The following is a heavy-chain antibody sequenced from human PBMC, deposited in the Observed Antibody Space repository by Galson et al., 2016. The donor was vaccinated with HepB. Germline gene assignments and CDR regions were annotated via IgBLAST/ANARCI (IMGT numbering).Heavy chain of an antibody. Sequence: SETLSLTCAVYGGSFSDSYWSWIRQPPGKGLEWIGEINHSGNTNYNPSLKSRVTISVDTSKNQFSLKLSSVPAADTAVYYCARGGRPRIWGQGTMVTVSS. D-gene: IGHD3-10*01. CDR2: INHSGNT. J-gene: IGHJ3*02. CDR1: GGSFSDSY. V-gene: IGHV4-34*01. CDR3: ARGGRPRI.